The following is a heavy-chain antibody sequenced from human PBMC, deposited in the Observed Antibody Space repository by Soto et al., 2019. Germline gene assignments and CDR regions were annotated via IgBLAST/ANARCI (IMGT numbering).Heavy chain of an antibody. CDR2: IYPGDSDT. J-gene: IGHJ6*02. CDR1: GYSFTSYW. CDR3: ARLSAVAGTNYYYGMDV. D-gene: IGHD6-19*01. V-gene: IGHV5-51*01. Sequence: PGESLKISCKGSGYSFTSYWIGWVRQMPGKGLEWMGIIYPGDSDTRYSPSFQGQVTISADKSISTAYLQWSSLKASDTAVYYCARLSAVAGTNYYYGMDVWGQGTTVTV.